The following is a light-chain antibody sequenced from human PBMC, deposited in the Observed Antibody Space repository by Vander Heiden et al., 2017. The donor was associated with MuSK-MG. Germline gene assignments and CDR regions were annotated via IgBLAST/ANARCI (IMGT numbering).Light chain of an antibody. CDR1: SSDVGSYNV. J-gene: IGLJ1*01. CDR2: EVD. Sequence: QSALTHPASVSGSPGQSSTISCTGTSSDVGSYNVVSWYQQYPGKAPKFMIYEVDKRPSGVSDRFSGSKSGNTASLTISGLQAEDEADYYCCSYAGSGTFVFGSGTKLTVL. V-gene: IGLV2-23*02. CDR3: CSYAGSGTFV.